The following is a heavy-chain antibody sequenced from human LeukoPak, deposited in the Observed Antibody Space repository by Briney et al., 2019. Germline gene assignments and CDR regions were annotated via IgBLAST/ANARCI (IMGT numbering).Heavy chain of an antibody. V-gene: IGHV3-64D*06. Sequence: GGSLRLSCSASGFTFSSYAMDWVRQAPGKGLDYVSSISSSGGGTYYADSVKGRFTISRDNSKNTLFLQMRGLRPEDTAVYYCVKRDAYKYDYWGQGTLVTVSS. J-gene: IGHJ4*02. D-gene: IGHD5-24*01. CDR1: GFTFSSYA. CDR3: VKRDAYKYDY. CDR2: ISSSGGGT.